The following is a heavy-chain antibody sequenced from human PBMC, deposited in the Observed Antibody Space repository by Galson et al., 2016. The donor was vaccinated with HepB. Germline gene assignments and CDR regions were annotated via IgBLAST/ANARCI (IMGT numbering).Heavy chain of an antibody. D-gene: IGHD2-15*01. Sequence: SLRLSCAASGFSFSSYAMTWVRQTPGKGLEWVVSISGSSDSTTYADSVKGRFTISRDNSKNTLYLQMNSLTAEDTAIYYCAKKWVVEGVTDYFDAWGQGTLVTASS. V-gene: IGHV3-23*01. J-gene: IGHJ5*02. CDR2: ISGSSDST. CDR3: AKKWVVEGVTDYFDA. CDR1: GFSFSSYA.